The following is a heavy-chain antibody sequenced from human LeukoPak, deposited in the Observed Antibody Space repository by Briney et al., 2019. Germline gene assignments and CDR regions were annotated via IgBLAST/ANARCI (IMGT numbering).Heavy chain of an antibody. CDR2: IIPILGIA. V-gene: IGHV1-69*04. J-gene: IGHJ6*02. CDR3: ARVRVTGGYYYGMDV. CDR1: GGTFSSYA. Sequence: GASVKVSCKASGGTFSSYAISWVGQAPGQGLEWMGRIIPILGIANYAQKFQGRVTITADKSTSTAYMELSSLRSEDTAVYYCARVRVTGGYYYGMDVWGQGTTVTVSS. D-gene: IGHD7-27*01.